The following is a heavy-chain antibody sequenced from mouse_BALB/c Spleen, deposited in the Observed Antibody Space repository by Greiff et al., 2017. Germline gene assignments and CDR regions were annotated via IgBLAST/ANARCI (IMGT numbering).Heavy chain of an antibody. V-gene: IGHV2-9*02. CDR2: IWAGGST. CDR3: AREWSRYAMDY. Sequence: VKLMESGPGLVAPSQSLSITCTVSGFSLTSYGVHWVRQPPGKGLEWLGVIWAGGSTNYNSALMSRLSISKDNSKSQVFLKMNSLQTDDTAMYYCAREWSRYAMDYWGQGTSVTVSS. J-gene: IGHJ4*01. D-gene: IGHD1-1*02. CDR1: GFSLTSYG.